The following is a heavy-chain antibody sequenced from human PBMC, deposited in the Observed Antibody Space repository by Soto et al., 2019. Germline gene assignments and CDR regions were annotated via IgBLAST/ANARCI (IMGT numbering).Heavy chain of an antibody. CDR3: ARDPDIYDSSGYFDY. CDR1: GFTFSSYG. CDR2: IWYDGSNK. J-gene: IGHJ4*02. Sequence: GGSLRLSCAASGFTFSSYGMHWVRQAPGKGLEWVAVIWYDGSNKYYADSVKGRFTISRDNSKNTLYLQMNSLRAEEKAVYYCARDPDIYDSSGYFDYWGQGTLVTVSS. D-gene: IGHD3-22*01. V-gene: IGHV3-33*01.